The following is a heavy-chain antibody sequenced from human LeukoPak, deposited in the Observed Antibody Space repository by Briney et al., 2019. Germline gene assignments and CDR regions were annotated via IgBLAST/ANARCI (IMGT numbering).Heavy chain of an antibody. CDR3: ARWSYCSGGSCFDY. CDR2: ISSSSSYI. J-gene: IGHJ4*02. V-gene: IGHV3-21*01. Sequence: KTGGSLRLSCAASGFTFSSYSMNWVREAPGKGLEWVSSISSSSSYIYYADSVKGRFTISRDNAKNSLYLQMNSLRAEDTAVYYGARWSYCSGGSCFDYWGQGTLVTVSS. D-gene: IGHD2-15*01. CDR1: GFTFSSYS.